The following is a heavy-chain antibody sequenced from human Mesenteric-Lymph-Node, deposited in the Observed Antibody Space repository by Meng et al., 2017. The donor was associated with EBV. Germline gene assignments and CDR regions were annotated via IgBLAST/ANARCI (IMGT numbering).Heavy chain of an antibody. V-gene: IGHV1-18*01. D-gene: IGHD6-13*01. Sequence: VRLVTPGAEVTKPGASVKVSCKASGYTVTSDGIIWVRQAPGQGLEWMGWIGAYNGNTNYAQKVQGRVTMTTDTSTTTAYMELRSLRSDDTAVYYCARVPSIAAVGYATFNYWGQGTLVTVSS. CDR1: GYTVTSDG. J-gene: IGHJ4*02. CDR2: IGAYNGNT. CDR3: ARVPSIAAVGYATFNY.